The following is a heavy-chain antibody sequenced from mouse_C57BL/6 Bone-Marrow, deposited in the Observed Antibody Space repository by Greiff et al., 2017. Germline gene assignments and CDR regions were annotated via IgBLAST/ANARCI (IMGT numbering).Heavy chain of an antibody. CDR2: IYPRSGNT. J-gene: IGHJ3*01. CDR1: GYTFTSYG. V-gene: IGHV1-81*01. Sequence: QVQLKESGAELARPGASVKLSCKASGYTFTSYGISWVKQRPGQGLEWIGEIYPRSGNTYYNEKFKGKATLTADKSSSTAYMELRSLTSEDSAVYFCARSLLLAYWGQGTLVTVSA. D-gene: IGHD1-1*01. CDR3: ARSLLLAY.